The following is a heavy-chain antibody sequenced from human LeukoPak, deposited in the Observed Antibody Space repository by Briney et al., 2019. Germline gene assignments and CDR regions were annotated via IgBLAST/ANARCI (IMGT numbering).Heavy chain of an antibody. D-gene: IGHD1-26*01. J-gene: IGHJ3*02. V-gene: IGHV4-59*01. CDR3: ARDGSGSHQGAFDI. CDR1: GGSISSYY. CDR2: IYYSGST. Sequence: SETLSLTCTVSGGSISSYYWSWIRQPPGKGLEWIGYIYYSGSTNYNPSLKSRVTISVDTSKNQFSLKLSSVTAADTAVYYCARDGSGSHQGAFDIWGQGTMATVSS.